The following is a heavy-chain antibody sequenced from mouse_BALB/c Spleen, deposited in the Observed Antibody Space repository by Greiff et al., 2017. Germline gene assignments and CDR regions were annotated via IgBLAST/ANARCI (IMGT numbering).Heavy chain of an antibody. Sequence: VQLQQSGAELVKPGASVKLSCKASGYTFTSYWMHWVKQRPGQGLAWIGEINPSNGRTNYNEKFKSKATLTVDKSSSTAYMQLSSLTSEDSAVYYCARGGVDVWGGGTTVTVSS. CDR2: INPSNGRT. CDR3: ARGGVDV. V-gene: IGHV1S81*02. J-gene: IGHJ1*01. CDR1: GYTFTSYW.